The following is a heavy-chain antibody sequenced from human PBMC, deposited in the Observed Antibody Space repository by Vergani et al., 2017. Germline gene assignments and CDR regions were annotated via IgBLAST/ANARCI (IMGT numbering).Heavy chain of an antibody. CDR2: IYYSGRT. CDR1: GGSISSSSYY. J-gene: IGHJ4*02. V-gene: IGHV4-39*01. CDR3: ARLCTYYYGSGSYICY. D-gene: IGHD3-10*01. Sequence: QLQLQESGPGLVKPSETLSLTCTVSGGSISSSSYYWGWIRQPPGTGLEWIGSIYYSGRTYYNPSLKSRVTISVDTSKNQFSLKLSSVTAADTAVYYCARLCTYYYGSGSYICYWGQGTLVTVSS.